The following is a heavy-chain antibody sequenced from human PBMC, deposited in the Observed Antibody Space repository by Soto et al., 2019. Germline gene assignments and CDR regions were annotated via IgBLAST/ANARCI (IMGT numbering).Heavy chain of an antibody. D-gene: IGHD6-19*01. CDR3: ASHSSGWYFDY. CDR1: GFTFSSYA. V-gene: IGHV3-23*01. CDR2: ISGSGSST. Sequence: EVQLLESGGGLVQPGGSLRLSCAASGFTFSSYAMNWVRQAPGKGLEWVSVISGSGSSTYYADSVKGRFTISRDNSKNTLYLQMNSLRAEDTAVYYCASHSSGWYFDYWGQGTLVTVSS. J-gene: IGHJ4*02.